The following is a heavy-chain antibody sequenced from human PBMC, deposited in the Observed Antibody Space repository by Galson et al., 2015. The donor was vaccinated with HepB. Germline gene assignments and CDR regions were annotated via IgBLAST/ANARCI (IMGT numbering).Heavy chain of an antibody. D-gene: IGHD6-19*01. CDR1: GGSISSYNW. J-gene: IGHJ3*02. V-gene: IGHV4-4*02. CDR3: VRQCSGTTGYSSDAFDM. Sequence: SETLSLTCAVSGGSISSYNWWSWVRQPPGKRLEWIGDIHHSGRTNYNPSLNSRVTMSTDTSRNRFSLKLNSATAAHTTVYYCVRQCSGTTGYSSDAFDMWGQGTMVTVSS. CDR2: IHHSGRT.